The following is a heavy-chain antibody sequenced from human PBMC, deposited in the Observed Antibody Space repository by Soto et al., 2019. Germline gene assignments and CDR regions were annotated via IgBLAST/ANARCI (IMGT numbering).Heavy chain of an antibody. D-gene: IGHD6-13*01. V-gene: IGHV3-15*07. CDR1: GFTFNNAW. CDR3: TTETTGRDSSSGYSSLDY. J-gene: IGHJ4*02. Sequence: EVQLVESGGGLVKPGTSLRLSCAASGFTFNNAWMDWVRQAPGTGLEWVGRIKSRADGGTTDYAAPVKGRFTISRDDSKNTLYLQMNNLRTEDTGVYYCTTETTGRDSSSGYSSLDYWGQGTLVTVSS. CDR2: IKSRADGGTT.